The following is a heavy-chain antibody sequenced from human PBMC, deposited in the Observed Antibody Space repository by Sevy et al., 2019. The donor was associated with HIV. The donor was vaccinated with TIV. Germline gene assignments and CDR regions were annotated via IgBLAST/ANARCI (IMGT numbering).Heavy chain of an antibody. CDR2: ISGGGGGT. J-gene: IGHJ2*01. CDR1: GFTFNNYA. Sequence: GGSLRLSCAASGFTFNNYAMSWVRQAPGKGLEGKGLEWVSTISGGGGGTYYADSGRGRFSISRDNSKNTLYLQVNSLRVEDTGVYYCAKHYIHDIADGWYFDLWGRGTLVTVSS. D-gene: IGHD6-13*01. CDR3: AKHYIHDIADGWYFDL. V-gene: IGHV3-23*01.